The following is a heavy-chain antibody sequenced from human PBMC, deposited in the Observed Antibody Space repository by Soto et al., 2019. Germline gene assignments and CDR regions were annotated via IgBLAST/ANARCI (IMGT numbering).Heavy chain of an antibody. CDR1: GGTFISYA. J-gene: IGHJ6*02. V-gene: IGHV1-18*01. Sequence: ASVKVSCKASGGTFISYAISWVRQAPGQGLEWMGGISPCIGNTYYAQKLQGRVTMTTDTSTSTAYMELRSLRSDDTAVYYCATDSMVRGVINGYYYGMDVWGQGTTVT. CDR2: ISPCIGNT. D-gene: IGHD3-10*01. CDR3: ATDSMVRGVINGYYYGMDV.